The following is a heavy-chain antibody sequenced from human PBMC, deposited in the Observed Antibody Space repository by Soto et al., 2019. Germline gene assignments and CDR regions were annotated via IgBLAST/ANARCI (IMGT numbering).Heavy chain of an antibody. CDR3: ARGSTGPSRRDAFDI. CDR2: ISSSSSTI. CDR1: GFTFSTYH. Sequence: PGGSLRLSCAASGFTFSTYHMHWVRQAPGKGLEWVSYISSSSSTIYYADSVKGRFTISRDNSKNTLYLQMNSLRAEDTAVYYCARGSTGPSRRDAFDIWGQGTMVTVSS. D-gene: IGHD4-17*01. V-gene: IGHV3-48*01. J-gene: IGHJ3*02.